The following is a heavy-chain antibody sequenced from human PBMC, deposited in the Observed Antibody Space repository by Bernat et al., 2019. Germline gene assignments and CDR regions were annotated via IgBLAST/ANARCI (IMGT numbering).Heavy chain of an antibody. CDR2: ISGSGGST. CDR3: AKAIRYYYDSSGYSY. CDR1: GFTFSSYA. Sequence: EVQLLESGGGLVQPGGSLRLSCAASGFTFSSYAMSWVRQAPGKGLEWVSAISGSGGSTYYADSVKGQFTISRDNSKNTLYLQMNSLRAEDTAVYYCAKAIRYYYDSSGYSYWGQGTLVTVSS. D-gene: IGHD3-22*01. J-gene: IGHJ4*02. V-gene: IGHV3-23*01.